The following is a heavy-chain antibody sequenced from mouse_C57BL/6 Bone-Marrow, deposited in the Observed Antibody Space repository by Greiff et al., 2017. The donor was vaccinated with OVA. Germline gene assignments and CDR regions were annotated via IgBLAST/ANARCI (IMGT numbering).Heavy chain of an antibody. CDR1: GYSFTGYY. Sequence: VQLKESGPELVKPGASVKISCKASGYSFTGYYMNWVKQSPEKSLEWIGEINPSTGGTTYNQKFKAKATLTVDKSSSTAYMQLKSLTSEDSAVYYCARRGYDYEAWFAYWGQVTLVTVSA. D-gene: IGHD2-4*01. CDR3: ARRGYDYEAWFAY. V-gene: IGHV1-42*01. CDR2: INPSTGGT. J-gene: IGHJ3*01.